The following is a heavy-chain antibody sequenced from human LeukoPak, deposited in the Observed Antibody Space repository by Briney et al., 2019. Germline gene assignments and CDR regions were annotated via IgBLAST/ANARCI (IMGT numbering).Heavy chain of an antibody. V-gene: IGHV4-39*07. CDR3: AKGSYSSSSIIDS. J-gene: IGHJ4*02. Sequence: SETLSLTCIVSGGSISSSTYNWGWIRQPPGKGLEWIGIIYYSGSTYYNPSLKSRVTISVDTSKNQFSLKLSSVTAADTAVYYCAKGSYSSSSIIDSWGQGTLVTVSS. CDR2: IYYSGST. CDR1: GGSISSSTYN. D-gene: IGHD6-13*01.